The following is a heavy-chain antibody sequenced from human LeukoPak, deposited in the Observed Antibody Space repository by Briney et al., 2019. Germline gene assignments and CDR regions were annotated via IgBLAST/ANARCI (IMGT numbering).Heavy chain of an antibody. CDR2: ISWNSGIR. CDR1: GFSFDEYA. Sequence: GGSLTLSCAASGFSFDEYAMHWVRQAPGKGLEWVSGISWNSGIRDYADSVKGRFTISRDNARISLYLQMNSLRAEDTALYYCAKGHSGPGGGLNIWGQGTMVTVSS. V-gene: IGHV3-9*01. J-gene: IGHJ3*02. CDR3: AKGHSGPGGGLNI. D-gene: IGHD3-16*01.